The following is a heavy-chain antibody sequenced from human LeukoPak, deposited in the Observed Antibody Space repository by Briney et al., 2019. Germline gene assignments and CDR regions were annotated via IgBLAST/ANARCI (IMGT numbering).Heavy chain of an antibody. CDR3: ARVARGGSYSYGYIDYYYYYYMDV. V-gene: IGHV4-39*01. D-gene: IGHD5-18*01. J-gene: IGHJ6*03. Sequence: SETLSLTCTVSGGSISSSSYYWGWIRQPPGKGLEWTGSIYYSGSTYYNPSLKSRVTISVDTSKNQFSLKLSSVTAADTAVYYCARVARGGSYSYGYIDYYYYYYMDVWGKGTTVTVSS. CDR2: IYYSGST. CDR1: GGSISSSSYY.